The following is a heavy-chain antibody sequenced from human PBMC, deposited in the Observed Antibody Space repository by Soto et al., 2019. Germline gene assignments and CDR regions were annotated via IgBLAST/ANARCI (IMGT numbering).Heavy chain of an antibody. CDR3: ARDAGGAVDTAMVEFDY. CDR2: INPSGGST. CDR1: GYTFTSYY. D-gene: IGHD5-18*01. Sequence: APVKVSCKASGYTFTSYYMHWVRQAPGQGLEWMGIINPSGGSTSYAQKFQGRVTMTRDTSTSTVYMELSSLRSEDTAVYYCARDAGGAVDTAMVEFDYWGQGTLVTVSS. V-gene: IGHV1-46*01. J-gene: IGHJ4*02.